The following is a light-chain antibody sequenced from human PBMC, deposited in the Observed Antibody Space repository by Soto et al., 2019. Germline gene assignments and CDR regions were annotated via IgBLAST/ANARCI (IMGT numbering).Light chain of an antibody. V-gene: IGLV2-14*03. CDR1: SSDVGGYNY. CDR3: SSYTAITTTRV. J-gene: IGLJ2*01. CDR2: DVS. Sequence: QSVLTQPASVSGSPGQSITISCTGTSSDVGGYNYVSWYQQHPGKAPQLMIYDVSSRPSGVSLRFSGFKSGNTASLTISGLQAEDEAYYFCSSYTAITTTRVFGGGTKLTVL.